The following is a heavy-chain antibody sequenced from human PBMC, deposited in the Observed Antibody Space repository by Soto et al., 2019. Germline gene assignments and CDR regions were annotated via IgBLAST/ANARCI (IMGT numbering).Heavy chain of an antibody. Sequence: EVQLLESGGGLVQPGGSLRLSCATSGFILSDCAMNWVRQAPGKGLEWVSYISSSSSVIDYADSVKGRFTVSRDNARNSLYLQMNSRRAEDTAVYYCARDLSWGSNWYYYMDVWGKGTTVTVSS. CDR1: GFILSDCA. CDR2: ISSSSSVI. D-gene: IGHD7-27*01. CDR3: ARDLSWGSNWYYYMDV. J-gene: IGHJ6*03. V-gene: IGHV3-48*01.